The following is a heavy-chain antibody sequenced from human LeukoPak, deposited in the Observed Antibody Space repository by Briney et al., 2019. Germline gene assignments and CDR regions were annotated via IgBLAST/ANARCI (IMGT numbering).Heavy chain of an antibody. CDR3: ARHSDYVWGSYRSLDY. V-gene: IGHV4-34*01. J-gene: IGHJ4*02. CDR2: INHSGST. D-gene: IGHD3-16*02. Sequence: TASETLSLTCAVYGGSFSGYYWSWIRQPPGKGLEWIGEINHSGSTNYNPSLKSRVTISVDTSKNQFSLKLSSVTAADTAVYYCARHSDYVWGSYRSLDYWGQGTLVTVSS. CDR1: GGSFSGYY.